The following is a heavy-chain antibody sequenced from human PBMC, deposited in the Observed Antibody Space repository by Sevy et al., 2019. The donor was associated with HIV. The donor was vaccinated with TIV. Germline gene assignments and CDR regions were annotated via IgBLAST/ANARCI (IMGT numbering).Heavy chain of an antibody. D-gene: IGHD2-15*01. CDR3: AKGYCSGGSCPRDYYYYGMDV. Sequence: GGSLRLSCAASGFTFSTYAMNWVRQAPGKGLEWLSSISGSGRSTYYADSVEGRFTISRHNSKNTLYLQMNSLRADDTAVYYCAKGYCSGGSCPRDYYYYGMDVWGQGTTVTVSS. CDR1: GFTFSTYA. V-gene: IGHV3-23*01. CDR2: ISGSGRST. J-gene: IGHJ6*02.